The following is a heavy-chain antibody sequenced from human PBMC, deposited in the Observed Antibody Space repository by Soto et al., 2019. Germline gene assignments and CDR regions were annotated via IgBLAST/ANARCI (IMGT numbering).Heavy chain of an antibody. Sequence: ASVKGSCKASGYTFTSHAMHWVRPAPGQRLEWMGWINAGNGNTKYSQKFQGRVTITRDTSASTVYMELSRLRSDDTAVYYCAREKGVVRYFDWHYFDYWGQGTLVTVSS. CDR1: GYTFTSHA. CDR3: AREKGVVRYFDWHYFDY. V-gene: IGHV1-3*01. D-gene: IGHD3-9*01. J-gene: IGHJ4*02. CDR2: INAGNGNT.